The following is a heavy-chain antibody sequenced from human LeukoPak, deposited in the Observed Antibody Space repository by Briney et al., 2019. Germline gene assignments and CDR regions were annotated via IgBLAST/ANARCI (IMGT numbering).Heavy chain of an antibody. CDR1: GGSFSGYY. V-gene: IGHV4-34*01. CDR3: AREGTVAGSYFDY. D-gene: IGHD6-19*01. J-gene: IGHJ4*02. CDR2: INHSGST. Sequence: SETLSLTCAVYGGSFSGYYWSWIRLPPGKGLEWIGEINHSGSTNYNPSLESRVTISVDTSKNQFSLKLSSVTAADTAVYYCAREGTVAGSYFDYWGQGTLVTVSS.